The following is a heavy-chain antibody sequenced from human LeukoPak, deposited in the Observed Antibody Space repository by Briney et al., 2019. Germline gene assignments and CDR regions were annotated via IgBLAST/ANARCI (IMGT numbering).Heavy chain of an antibody. CDR2: ISSSSSTI. CDR3: AREGYCSGGSCSLDAFDI. D-gene: IGHD2-15*01. V-gene: IGHV3-48*01. Sequence: GGSLRLSSAASGFTFRSYSMNWVRQAPRKGLEWVSYISSSSSTIYYADSVKGRFTISRDNAKNSLYLQMNSLRAEDTAVYYCAREGYCSGGSCSLDAFDIWGQGTMVTVSS. CDR1: GFTFRSYS. J-gene: IGHJ3*02.